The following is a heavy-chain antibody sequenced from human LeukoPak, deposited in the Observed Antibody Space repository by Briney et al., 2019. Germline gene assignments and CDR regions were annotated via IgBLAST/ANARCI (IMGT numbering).Heavy chain of an antibody. D-gene: IGHD3-10*01. V-gene: IGHV3-23*01. CDR3: ARDGRILWSSGEGWFDP. CDR1: GFTFSSYA. Sequence: GGSLRLSCAASGFTFSSYAMSWVRQAPGKGLEWVSAISGSGGSTYYADSVKGRFTISRDNSKNTLYLQMNSLRAEDTAVYYCARDGRILWSSGEGWFDPWGQGTLVTVSS. J-gene: IGHJ5*02. CDR2: ISGSGGST.